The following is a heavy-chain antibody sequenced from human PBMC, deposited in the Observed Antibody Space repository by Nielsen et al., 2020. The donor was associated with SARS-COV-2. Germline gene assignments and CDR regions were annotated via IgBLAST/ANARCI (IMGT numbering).Heavy chain of an antibody. CDR2: MKPNSGEA. CDR3: ARDEYNYGYNWFDP. Sequence: ASVKVSCKASGYTFTSSDINWLRQATGQRLEWMGWMKPNSGEAGYAQKFLGTVTMTRDTSTSTAYMDLSRLRSDDTAVYYCARDEYNYGYNWFDPWGQGTLVTVSS. CDR1: GYTFTSSD. J-gene: IGHJ5*02. V-gene: IGHV1-8*01. D-gene: IGHD5-18*01.